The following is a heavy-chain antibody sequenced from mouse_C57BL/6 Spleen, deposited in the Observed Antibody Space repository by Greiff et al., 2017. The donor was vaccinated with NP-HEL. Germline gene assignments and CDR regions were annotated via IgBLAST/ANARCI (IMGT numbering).Heavy chain of an antibody. J-gene: IGHJ1*03. Sequence: QVQLQQSGAELARPGASVKLSCKASGYTFTSYGISWVKQRTGQGLEWIGEIYPRSGNTYYNEKFKGKATLTADKSSSTAYMELRSLTSEDSAVYFCARDPDYYGSSLTLYWYFDVWGTGTTVTVSS. D-gene: IGHD1-1*01. CDR2: IYPRSGNT. V-gene: IGHV1-81*01. CDR3: ARDPDYYGSSLTLYWYFDV. CDR1: GYTFTSYG.